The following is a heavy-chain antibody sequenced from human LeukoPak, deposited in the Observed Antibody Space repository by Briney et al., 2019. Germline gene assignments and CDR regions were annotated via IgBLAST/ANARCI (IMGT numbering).Heavy chain of an antibody. CDR3: ARRGAVVAAGPFDY. J-gene: IGHJ4*02. V-gene: IGHV3-74*01. CDR2: INSDGSST. CDR1: GFTFSSYW. Sequence: PGGSLRLSCAASGFTFSSYWMHWVRQVPGKGLVWVSRINSDGSSTSYADSVKGRFTISRDNAKNTLYLQMNSLRAEDTAVYYCARRGAVVAAGPFDYWGQGTLVTVSS. D-gene: IGHD6-25*01.